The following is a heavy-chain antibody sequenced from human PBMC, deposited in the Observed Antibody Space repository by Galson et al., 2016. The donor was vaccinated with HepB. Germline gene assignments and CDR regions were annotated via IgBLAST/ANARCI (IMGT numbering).Heavy chain of an antibody. CDR1: TFTFSSFA. J-gene: IGHJ4*02. D-gene: IGHD3-22*01. CDR3: ARHPDYYDNSGYLDY. V-gene: IGHV3-23*01. CDR2: IGHSGGYI. Sequence: SLRLSCAASTFTFSSFAMSWVRQAPGKGLEWVSSIGHSGGYIYYADSVKGRFTISRDNPNNTLYLQMNSLRAEDTAVYYCARHPDYYDNSGYLDYWGQGTLVTVSS.